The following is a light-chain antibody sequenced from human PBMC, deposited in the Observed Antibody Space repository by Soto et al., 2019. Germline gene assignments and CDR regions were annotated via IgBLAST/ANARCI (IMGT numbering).Light chain of an antibody. J-gene: IGLJ2*01. CDR3: QSYESSILQVV. CDR1: SGSIASNY. V-gene: IGLV6-57*03. CDR2: EDN. Sequence: FMLTQPHSVSESPGKTVTISCTRSSGSIASNYVQWYQQRPGSAPTTVIYEDNQRPSGVPDRFSGSIDSSSNSASLTISGLKTEDEADYYCQSYESSILQVVFGGGTKLTVL.